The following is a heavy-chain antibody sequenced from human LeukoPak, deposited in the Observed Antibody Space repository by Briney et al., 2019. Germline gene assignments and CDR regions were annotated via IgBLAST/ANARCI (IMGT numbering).Heavy chain of an antibody. Sequence: PSETLSLTCTVSGGSISSSTYYWGWIRQPPGKGLEWIGSMSYSGTTYNNPSLQSRVTISVDTSKKQFSLKLSSLTAADTAMYYCAREARGGPWGSYYYYMDVWGKGTSVTVSS. CDR3: AREARGGPWGSYYYYMDV. J-gene: IGHJ6*03. D-gene: IGHD3-16*01. CDR2: MSYSGTT. V-gene: IGHV4-39*07. CDR1: GGSISSSTYY.